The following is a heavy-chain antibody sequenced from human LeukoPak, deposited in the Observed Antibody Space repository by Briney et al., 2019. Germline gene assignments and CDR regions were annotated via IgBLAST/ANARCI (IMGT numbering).Heavy chain of an antibody. V-gene: IGHV4-34*01. Sequence: SETPSLTCAVYGGSFSGYYWSWIRQPPGKGLEWIGEINHSGSTNYNPSLKSRVTISVDTSKNQFSLKLSSVTAADTAVYYCARGRERDGYPTNFDYWGQGTLVTVSS. CDR3: ARGRERDGYPTNFDY. CDR2: INHSGST. J-gene: IGHJ4*02. D-gene: IGHD5-24*01. CDR1: GGSFSGYY.